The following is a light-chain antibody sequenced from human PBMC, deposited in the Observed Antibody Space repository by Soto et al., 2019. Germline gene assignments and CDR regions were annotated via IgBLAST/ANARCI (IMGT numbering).Light chain of an antibody. J-gene: IGLJ2*01. Sequence: ALTQPPSVSVAPGKTARITCGGNNIGSKSVHWYQQKPGQAPVLVIYYDSDRPSGIPERFSGSNSGNTATLTISRVEAGDEADYYCQVWDSSSDHVVFGGGTKLTVL. V-gene: IGLV3-21*04. CDR1: NIGSKS. CDR2: YDS. CDR3: QVWDSSSDHVV.